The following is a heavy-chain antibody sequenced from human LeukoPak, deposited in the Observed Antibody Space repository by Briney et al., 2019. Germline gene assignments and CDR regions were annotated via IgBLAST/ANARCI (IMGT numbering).Heavy chain of an antibody. CDR1: GFTFGDYA. CDR2: IRRKDHGGTP. J-gene: IGHJ4*02. D-gene: IGHD3-9*01. CDR3: ARDSNFELDY. V-gene: IGHV3-49*04. Sequence: GGSLRLSCTTSGFTFGDYAMSWVRQAPGKGLEWVGFIRRKDHGGTPEHAASVKGRFTISRDDSKSIAYLKMNSLKTEDTAVYFCARDSNFELDYWGQGTQVTVSS.